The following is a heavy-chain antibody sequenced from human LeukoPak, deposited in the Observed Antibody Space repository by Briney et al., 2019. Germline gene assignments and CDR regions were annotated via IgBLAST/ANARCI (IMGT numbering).Heavy chain of an antibody. CDR1: GFTFSSYA. CDR2: ISGSGGTT. Sequence: PGGSLRLSCAASGFTFSSYAMSWVRQAPGKGLEWVSGISGSGGTTYYADSVKGRFTISRDNSKNTLYLQMNSLRAEDTAVYYCAKNRGPLNYLDVWGKGTTVTVSS. J-gene: IGHJ6*03. V-gene: IGHV3-23*01. CDR3: AKNRGPLNYLDV. D-gene: IGHD1-14*01.